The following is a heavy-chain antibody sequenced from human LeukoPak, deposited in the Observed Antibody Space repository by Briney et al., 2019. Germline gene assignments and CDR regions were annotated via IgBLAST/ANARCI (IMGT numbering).Heavy chain of an antibody. CDR2: IYTSGST. J-gene: IGHJ6*03. V-gene: IGHV4-4*07. CDR1: GGSISSYY. Sequence: SETLSLTCTVSGGSISSYYWSWIRQPAGKGLEWIGRIYTSGSTNYNPSLKSRVTISVDTSKNQFSLKLSSVTAADTAVYYCARDMGIAVAGYYYYYMDGWGKGTTVTVSS. CDR3: ARDMGIAVAGYYYYYMDG. D-gene: IGHD6-19*01.